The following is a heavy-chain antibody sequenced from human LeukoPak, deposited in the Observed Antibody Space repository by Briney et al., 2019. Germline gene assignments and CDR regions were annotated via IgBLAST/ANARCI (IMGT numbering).Heavy chain of an antibody. CDR3: ARAYYGDYEFSGYYYYYMDV. CDR1: GYTFTSYA. CDR2: INTNTGNP. Sequence: ASVKVSCKASGYTFTSYAMNWVRQAPGQGLEWMGWINTNTGNPTYAQGFTGRFVFSLDTSVSTAYRQISSLKAEDTAVYYCARAYYGDYEFSGYYYYYMDVWGKGTTVTVSS. D-gene: IGHD4-17*01. V-gene: IGHV7-4-1*02. J-gene: IGHJ6*03.